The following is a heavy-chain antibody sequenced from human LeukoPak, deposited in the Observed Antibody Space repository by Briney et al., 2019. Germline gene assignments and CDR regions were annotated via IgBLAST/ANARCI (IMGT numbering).Heavy chain of an antibody. Sequence: PGGSLRLSCAASGFTFSSYAMHWVRQAPGKGLEWVAVISYDGSNKYYADSVKGRFTISRDNSKNTLYLQMNSLRAEDMALYYCAKTTVVTPDWYFDLWGRGTLVTVSS. CDR3: AKTTVVTPDWYFDL. D-gene: IGHD4-23*01. V-gene: IGHV3-30*04. J-gene: IGHJ2*01. CDR1: GFTFSSYA. CDR2: ISYDGSNK.